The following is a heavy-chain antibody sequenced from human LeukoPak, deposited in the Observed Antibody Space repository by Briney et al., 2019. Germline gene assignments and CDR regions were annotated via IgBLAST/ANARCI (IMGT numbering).Heavy chain of an antibody. Sequence: SETLYLTCTVSGYSISSGYYWGWIRQPPGKGLEWIGSIYHSGSTYYNPSLKSRVTISVDTSKNQFSLKLSSVTAADTAVYYCARSTVVNNLDYWGQGTLVTVSS. D-gene: IGHD2-21*01. V-gene: IGHV4-38-2*02. CDR2: IYHSGST. J-gene: IGHJ4*02. CDR3: ARSTVVNNLDY. CDR1: GYSISSGYY.